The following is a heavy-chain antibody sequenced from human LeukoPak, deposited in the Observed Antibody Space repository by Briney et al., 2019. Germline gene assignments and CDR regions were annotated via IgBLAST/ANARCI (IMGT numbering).Heavy chain of an antibody. CDR3: ARGVGSSSDY. J-gene: IGHJ4*02. Sequence: PSETLSLTCAAYGGSFCGYYWSWIRQPPGKGLEWIGEINHSGSTNYNPSLKSRVTISVDTSKNQFSLKLSSVTAADTAVYYCARGVGSSSDYWGQGTLVTVSS. D-gene: IGHD6-6*01. CDR2: INHSGST. V-gene: IGHV4-34*01. CDR1: GGSFCGYY.